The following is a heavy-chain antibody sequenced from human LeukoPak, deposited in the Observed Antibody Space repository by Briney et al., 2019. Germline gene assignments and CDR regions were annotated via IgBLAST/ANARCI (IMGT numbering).Heavy chain of an antibody. V-gene: IGHV3-30*04. Sequence: PGGSLRLSCAASGFTFSSYAMHWVRQAPGKGLEWVAVISYDGSNKYYADSVKGRFTISRDNSKNTLYLQMNSLRVEDTAVYFCARDSPDYGGNSLDYWGQGTLVTVSS. CDR1: GFTFSSYA. J-gene: IGHJ4*02. CDR2: ISYDGSNK. CDR3: ARDSPDYGGNSLDY. D-gene: IGHD4-23*01.